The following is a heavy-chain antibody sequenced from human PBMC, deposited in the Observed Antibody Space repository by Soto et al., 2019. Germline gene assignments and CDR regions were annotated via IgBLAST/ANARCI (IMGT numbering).Heavy chain of an antibody. V-gene: IGHV3-66*01. CDR3: AIRASYYDSSGYFDY. CDR2: FYSGGRT. D-gene: IGHD3-22*01. Sequence: PGGSLRLSCAASGFTVSSDYWSWVRQVPGKGLEWVSIFYSGGRTYYADSVKGRFTISRDNSKNTLYLQMNSLRAEDTAVYYCAIRASYYDSSGYFDYWGQGTLVTVSS. CDR1: GFTVSSDY. J-gene: IGHJ4*02.